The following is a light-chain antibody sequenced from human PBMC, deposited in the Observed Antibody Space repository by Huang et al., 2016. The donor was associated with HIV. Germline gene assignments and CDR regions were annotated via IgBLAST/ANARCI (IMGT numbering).Light chain of an antibody. J-gene: IGKJ2*01. CDR3: QQYGSSSYT. CDR2: DAS. CDR1: PSIRNRY. Sequence: EIVLTQSPATLSLSPGERATLSCRANPSIRNRYLAWFQQKPGLAPRLLIYDASNRATGIPDRFSGGGSGTDFTLTISRLEPEDFAVYYCQQYGSSSYTFGQGTKLELK. V-gene: IGKV3D-20*01.